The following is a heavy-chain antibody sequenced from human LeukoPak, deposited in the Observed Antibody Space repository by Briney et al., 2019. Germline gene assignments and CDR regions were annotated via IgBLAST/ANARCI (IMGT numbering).Heavy chain of an antibody. J-gene: IGHJ4*02. CDR3: ARDSRPRGYSYSYYFDY. CDR2: ISYDGSNK. V-gene: IGHV3-30*03. D-gene: IGHD5-18*01. Sequence: GRSLRLSCAASGFTFSSYGMHWVRQAPGKGLEWVAVISYDGSNKYYADSVKGRFTVSRDNSKNTLYLQMNSLRAEDTAVYYCARDSRPRGYSYSYYFDYWGQGTLVTVPS. CDR1: GFTFSSYG.